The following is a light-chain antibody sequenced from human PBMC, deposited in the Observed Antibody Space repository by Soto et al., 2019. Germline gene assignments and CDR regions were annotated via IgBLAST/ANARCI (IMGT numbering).Light chain of an antibody. CDR3: QQYDTSPPS. CDR2: GAS. CDR1: QSVSSSY. J-gene: IGKJ3*01. V-gene: IGKV3-20*01. Sequence: EIVLTQSPGTLSLSPGERATLSCRASQSVSSSYLAWYQQKPGQAPRLLIYGASSGDTVISDRFSGSGSGTAFTLTISRMEPEEFAVYYCQQYDTSPPSFGPGTKVDIK.